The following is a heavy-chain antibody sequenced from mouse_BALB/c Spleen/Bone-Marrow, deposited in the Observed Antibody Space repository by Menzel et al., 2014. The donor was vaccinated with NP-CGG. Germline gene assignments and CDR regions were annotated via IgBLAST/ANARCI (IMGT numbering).Heavy chain of an antibody. CDR1: GFTLSSYG. CDR3: ARDGLDY. J-gene: IGHJ2*01. V-gene: IGHV5-6*01. CDR2: ISSGGSYT. D-gene: IGHD2-3*01. Sequence: DVHLGESGGDLVKPGGSLKLSCAASGFTLSSYGMFWVRQTPDKRLEGVATISSGGSYTYYPDSVKGRFTISRDNAKNTLYLQMSSLKPEDTAMYYCARDGLDYWGQGTTLTVSS.